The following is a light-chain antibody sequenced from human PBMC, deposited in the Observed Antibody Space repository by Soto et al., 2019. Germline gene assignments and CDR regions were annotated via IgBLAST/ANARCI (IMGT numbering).Light chain of an antibody. CDR3: QSFDSSLSGAVV. V-gene: IGLV1-40*01. Sequence: QSVLTQPPSVSGAPGQRVTISCTGSSSNIGAGYDVHWYQHLPGTAPKLLIYGNINRPSGVPDRFSGSQSGTSASLAITGLQAEDEADYYCQSFDSSLSGAVVFGGGTKLTVL. CDR1: SSNIGAGYD. J-gene: IGLJ2*01. CDR2: GNI.